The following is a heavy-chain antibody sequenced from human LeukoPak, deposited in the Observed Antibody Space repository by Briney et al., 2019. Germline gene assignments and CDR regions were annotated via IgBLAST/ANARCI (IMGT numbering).Heavy chain of an antibody. V-gene: IGHV3-33*01. Sequence: GGSLGLSCAASGFTFSSYGMHWVRQAPGKGLEWVAVIWYDGSNKYYADSVKGRFTISRDNSKNSLYLQMNSLRAEDTALYYCARGDSSGYYYFDYWGQGTLVTVSS. D-gene: IGHD3-22*01. CDR2: IWYDGSNK. CDR1: GFTFSSYG. CDR3: ARGDSSGYYYFDY. J-gene: IGHJ4*02.